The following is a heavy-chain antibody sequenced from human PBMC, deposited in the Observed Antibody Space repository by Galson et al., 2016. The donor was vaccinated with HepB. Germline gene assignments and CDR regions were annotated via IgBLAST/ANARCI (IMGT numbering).Heavy chain of an antibody. D-gene: IGHD2-15*01. CDR1: GYTFPGYN. Sequence: SVKVSCKASGYTFPGYNIHWVRQAPGQGLEWMGLMNPNTGGTDNAQKFQGRVTMTRDTSISTAYMEVSRLTSDDMAVYYCAREVVAAHNWFNPWGQGTLITVSS. J-gene: IGHJ5*02. CDR2: MNPNTGGT. CDR3: AREVVAAHNWFNP. V-gene: IGHV1-2*06.